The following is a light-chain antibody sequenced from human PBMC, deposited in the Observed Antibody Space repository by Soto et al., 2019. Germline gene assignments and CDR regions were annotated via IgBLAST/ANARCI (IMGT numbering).Light chain of an antibody. Sequence: DIQMTQSPSAMSASVGDRVTITCGAGQDINKDLAWFQQKPGKVPKRLIYAASSLQSGVLSRFSGSGSGTEFTLTIRSLQPEDSTIYYNLQHDSCPRTFGQGTTVDIK. CDR2: AAS. CDR1: QDINKD. J-gene: IGKJ1*01. CDR3: LQHDSCPRT. V-gene: IGKV1-17*03.